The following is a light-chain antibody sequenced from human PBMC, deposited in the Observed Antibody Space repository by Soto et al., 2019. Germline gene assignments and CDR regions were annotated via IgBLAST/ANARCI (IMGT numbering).Light chain of an antibody. CDR3: AAWDDSLNGWV. J-gene: IGLJ3*02. V-gene: IGLV1-44*01. Sequence: QSVLTQPPSASGTPGQRVTISCSGSNSNVGSKTVNWYQQVPGTAPKLLIYSNNQRPSGVPARFSGSKSGTSASLAISGLQSEDESDYFCAAWDDSLNGWVFGGGTKVTVL. CDR2: SNN. CDR1: NSNVGSKT.